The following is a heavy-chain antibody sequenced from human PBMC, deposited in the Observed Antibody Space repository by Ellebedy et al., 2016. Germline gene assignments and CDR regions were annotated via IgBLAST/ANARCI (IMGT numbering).Heavy chain of an antibody. J-gene: IGHJ4*02. D-gene: IGHD3-10*01. Sequence: GESLKISCAASGFTFSKAWMSWIRQAPGKGLELIGRIKSKTDGGTADYAAPVKGRFTISRDDSKNMLYLQMSSLKTEDTAVYYCATDRHYTLGSGTSLYFDFWGQGTLVTVSS. CDR3: ATDRHYTLGSGTSLYFDF. CDR1: GFTFSKAW. V-gene: IGHV3-15*01. CDR2: IKSKTDGGTA.